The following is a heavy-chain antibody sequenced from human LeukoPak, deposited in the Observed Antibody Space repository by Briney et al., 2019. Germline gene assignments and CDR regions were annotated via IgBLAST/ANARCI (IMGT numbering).Heavy chain of an antibody. D-gene: IGHD2-21*02. Sequence: GGSLRLSCAASGFTFSSYAMHWVRQAPGKGLEYVSAISSNGGSTYYANSVKGRFTISRDNSKDTLYLQMGSLRAEDMAVYYYARLSWVCGGDCSHATSSFDYWGQGTLVSVAS. CDR3: ARLSWVCGGDCSHATSSFDY. J-gene: IGHJ4*02. CDR1: GFTFSSYA. CDR2: ISSNGGST. V-gene: IGHV3-64*01.